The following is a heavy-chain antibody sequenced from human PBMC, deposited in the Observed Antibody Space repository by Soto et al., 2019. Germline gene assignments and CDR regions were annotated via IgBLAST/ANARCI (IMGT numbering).Heavy chain of an antibody. J-gene: IGHJ4*02. CDR3: AKDAPGSGWLSDY. CDR2: ISGDGDT. D-gene: IGHD3-22*01. CDR1: GFIFGIYA. V-gene: IGHV3-23*01. Sequence: PGGSLRLSCVASGFIFGIYAMSWVRQSPEKGLEWVSTISGDGDTSYADFVRGRFTISRDNSKNTLYLQMNSLRAEDTAVYYCAKDAPGSGWLSDYWGRGTLVTVSS.